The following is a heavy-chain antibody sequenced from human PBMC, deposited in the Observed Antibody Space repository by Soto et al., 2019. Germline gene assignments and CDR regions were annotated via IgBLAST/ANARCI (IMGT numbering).Heavy chain of an antibody. CDR2: ISYDGSNK. Sequence: GGSLRLSCAASGFTFSSYAMHWVRQAPGKGLEWVAVISYDGSNKYYADSVKGRFTISRDNSKNTLYLQMNSLRAEDTAVYYCARVLDGQQLIPFDYWGQGTLVTVSS. D-gene: IGHD6-13*01. V-gene: IGHV3-30-3*01. CDR3: ARVLDGQQLIPFDY. J-gene: IGHJ4*02. CDR1: GFTFSSYA.